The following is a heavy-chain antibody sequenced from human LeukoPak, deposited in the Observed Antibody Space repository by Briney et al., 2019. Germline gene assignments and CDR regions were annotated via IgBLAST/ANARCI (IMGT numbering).Heavy chain of an antibody. Sequence: SETLSLTCAVYGGSFSGYYWSWIRQPPGKGLEWIGEINHSGSTNYNPSLKSRVTISVDTSKNQFSLKLSSVTAADTAVYYCARDSIAAAGNLYYYYYMDVWGKGTTVTVSS. V-gene: IGHV4-34*01. CDR2: INHSGST. CDR3: ARDSIAAAGNLYYYYYMDV. CDR1: GGSFSGYY. J-gene: IGHJ6*03. D-gene: IGHD6-13*01.